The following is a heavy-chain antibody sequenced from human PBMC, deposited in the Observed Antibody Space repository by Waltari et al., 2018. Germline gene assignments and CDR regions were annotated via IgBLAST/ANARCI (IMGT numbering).Heavy chain of an antibody. D-gene: IGHD5-18*01. CDR2: FDPEDGET. CDR1: GYTLTDLS. J-gene: IGHJ4*02. V-gene: IGHV1-24*01. CDR3: ARDGYSYADFDY. Sequence: QVQLVQSGAEVKKPGASVTVSCKVSGYTLTDLSLPWVRQAPGKGLEWMGGFDPEDGETIYAQKFQGRVTMTEDTSTDTAYMELSSLRSEDTAVYYCARDGYSYADFDYWGQGTLVTVSS.